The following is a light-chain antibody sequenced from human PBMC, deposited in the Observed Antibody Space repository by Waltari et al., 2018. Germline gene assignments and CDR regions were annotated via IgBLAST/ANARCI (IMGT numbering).Light chain of an antibody. CDR2: KAS. Sequence: DIQMTLSPSTLSASVGDRVTITCRASQSISSWLAWYQQKPGKAPKLLIYKASSLESGVPSRFSGSGSGTEFTLTISSLQPDDFATYYCQQYNRMRTFGQGTKVEIK. CDR1: QSISSW. J-gene: IGKJ1*01. CDR3: QQYNRMRT. V-gene: IGKV1-5*03.